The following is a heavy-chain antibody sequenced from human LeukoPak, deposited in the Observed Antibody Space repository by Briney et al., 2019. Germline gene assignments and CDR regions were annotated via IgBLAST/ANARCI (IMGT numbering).Heavy chain of an antibody. CDR1: GFIFSSYA. D-gene: IGHD1-26*01. Sequence: LPGGSLRLSCAASGFIFSSYAMSWVRQAPGKGLEWVSIISSGGGNTYYADSVKGRFTISRDNSKNTLYLQMNSLRAEDTAVYYCAKGGGSSESDYWGQGTLVTVSS. CDR2: ISSGGGNT. CDR3: AKGGGSSESDY. V-gene: IGHV3-23*01. J-gene: IGHJ4*02.